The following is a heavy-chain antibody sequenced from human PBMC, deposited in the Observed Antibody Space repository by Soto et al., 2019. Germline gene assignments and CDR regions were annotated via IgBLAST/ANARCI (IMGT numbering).Heavy chain of an antibody. J-gene: IGHJ6*02. CDR3: ARAYCSSTSCPYGMDV. V-gene: IGHV1-69*01. CDR2: IMPIFGTI. D-gene: IGHD2-2*01. CDR1: GGTFSKYA. Sequence: QVQLVQSGAEVKKPGTSVKVSCKASGGTFSKYAISWVRQAPGQGLEWMGGIMPIFGTIKYAQKFQGRVTITADESTSAAYMELSSLRSEDTAVYYCARAYCSSTSCPYGMDVWGQGTKVTGSS.